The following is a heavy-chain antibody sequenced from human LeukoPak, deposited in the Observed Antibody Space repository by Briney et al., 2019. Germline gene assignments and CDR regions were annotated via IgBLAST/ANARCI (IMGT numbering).Heavy chain of an antibody. V-gene: IGHV1-8*01. D-gene: IGHD3-22*01. Sequence: ASVKVSCKASGYTFTSYDINWVRQATGQGLEWMGWMNPNSGNTGYAQKFQGRVTMTRNTSISTAYMELSSLRSEDTAVYYCARGIYYDSSGYYLTDAFDIWGQGTMVTVSS. CDR2: MNPNSGNT. CDR1: GYTFTSYD. J-gene: IGHJ3*02. CDR3: ARGIYYDSSGYYLTDAFDI.